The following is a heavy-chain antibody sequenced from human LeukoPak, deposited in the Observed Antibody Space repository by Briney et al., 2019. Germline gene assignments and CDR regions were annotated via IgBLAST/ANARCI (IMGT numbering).Heavy chain of an antibody. CDR3: AREYYDSSGFFHF. J-gene: IGHJ4*02. CDR2: IYYSGSN. Sequence: SETLSLTCTVSGGSISSDYWSWIRQPPGKGLEWIGYIYYSGSNNYNPSLKSRVTISVDASKNQFSLKLSSVTAADTAVYYCAREYYDSSGFFHFWGQGTLVTVSS. CDR1: GGSISSDY. D-gene: IGHD3-22*01. V-gene: IGHV4-59*01.